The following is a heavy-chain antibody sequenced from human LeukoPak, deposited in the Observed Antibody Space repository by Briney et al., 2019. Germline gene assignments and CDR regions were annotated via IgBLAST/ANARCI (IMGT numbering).Heavy chain of an antibody. V-gene: IGHV4-4*07. CDR2: IYTSGST. D-gene: IGHD3-10*01. J-gene: IGHJ4*02. Sequence: SETLSLTCTVSGGSISSYYWSWIRQPAGKGLEWIGRIYTSGSTNYNPSPKSRVTMSVDTSKNQFSLKLSSVTAADTAVYYCARDEYYYGSGSYNYFDYWGQGTLVTVSS. CDR1: GGSISSYY. CDR3: ARDEYYYGSGSYNYFDY.